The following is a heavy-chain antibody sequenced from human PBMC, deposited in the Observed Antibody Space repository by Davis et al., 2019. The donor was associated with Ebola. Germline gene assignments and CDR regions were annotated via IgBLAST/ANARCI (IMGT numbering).Heavy chain of an antibody. D-gene: IGHD3-9*01. J-gene: IGHJ4*02. CDR1: GFTFSSYA. CDR3: AKDAVLRYFDWLPSALPN. V-gene: IGHV3-30-3*01. CDR2: ISYDGSNK. Sequence: GGSLRLSCAASGFTFSSYAMHWVRQAPGKGLEWVAVISYDGSNKYYADSVKGRFTISRDNSKNTLYLQMNSLRAEDTAVYYCAKDAVLRYFDWLPSALPNWGQGTLVTVSS.